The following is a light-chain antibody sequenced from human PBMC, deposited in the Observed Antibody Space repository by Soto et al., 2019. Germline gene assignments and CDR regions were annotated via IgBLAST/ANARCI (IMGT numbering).Light chain of an antibody. Sequence: QSVLTQPPSASGSFGQSVTISCTGTSSDVDGYNYVSWYQQHQGKAPKLMIYEVSERPSGVPDRFSGSKSGNTASLTVSGLQADDEADYYGSSYSGTNYHYVFGTGTKVTVL. CDR2: EVS. CDR3: SSYSGTNYHYV. J-gene: IGLJ1*01. V-gene: IGLV2-8*01. CDR1: SSDVDGYNY.